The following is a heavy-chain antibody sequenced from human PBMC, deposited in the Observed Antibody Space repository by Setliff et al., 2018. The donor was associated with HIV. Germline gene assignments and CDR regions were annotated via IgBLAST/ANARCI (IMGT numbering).Heavy chain of an antibody. CDR2: IYTSGST. V-gene: IGHV4-61*09. D-gene: IGHD2-2*01. CDR3: ARGRSDCSSTSCQYYYYYMDV. J-gene: IGHJ6*03. CDR1: GGSISSGSYY. Sequence: SETLSLTCTVSGGSISSGSYYWSWIRQPAGKGLEWIGYIYTSGSTNYNPPLKSRVTLSVDTSKNQFSLKLSSVTAADTAVYYCARGRSDCSSTSCQYYYYYMDVWGQGTTVTVSS.